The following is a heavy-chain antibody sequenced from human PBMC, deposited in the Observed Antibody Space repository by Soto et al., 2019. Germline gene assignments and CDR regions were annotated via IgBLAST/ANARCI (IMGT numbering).Heavy chain of an antibody. D-gene: IGHD5-12*01. V-gene: IGHV4-39*02. CDR3: ARDQATIKSNYYCYYGMDV. CDR1: GGSISSSSYY. J-gene: IGHJ6*02. CDR2: IYYSGST. Sequence: PSETLSLTCTVSGGSISSSSYYWGWIRQPPGKGLEWIGSIYYSGSTYYNPSLKSRVTISVDTSKNQFSLKLSSVTAADTAVYYCARDQATIKSNYYCYYGMDVWGQGTTVTVSS.